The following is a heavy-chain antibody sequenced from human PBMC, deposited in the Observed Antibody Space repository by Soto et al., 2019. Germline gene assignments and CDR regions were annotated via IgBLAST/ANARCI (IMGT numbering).Heavy chain of an antibody. Sequence: QVQLVQSGAEVKKPGSSVKVSCKASGGTFSSYAISWVRQAPGQGLEWMGGIIPIFGTANYAQKFQGRVTITADESTSTAYMELSSLRSEDTAVYYCASIEADCSGGSCYSADYYYGMDVWGQGTTVTVSS. CDR3: ASIEADCSGGSCYSADYYYGMDV. V-gene: IGHV1-69*01. CDR1: GGTFSSYA. D-gene: IGHD2-15*01. J-gene: IGHJ6*02. CDR2: IIPIFGTA.